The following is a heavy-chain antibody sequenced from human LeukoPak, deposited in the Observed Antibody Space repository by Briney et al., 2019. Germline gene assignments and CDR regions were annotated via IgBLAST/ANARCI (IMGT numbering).Heavy chain of an antibody. CDR3: ARDLTLMTTPFGY. J-gene: IGHJ4*02. CDR1: GYTFTSYA. D-gene: IGHD4-17*01. Sequence: ASVKASCKASGYTFTSYAMHWVRQAPGQRLEWMGWINAGNGNTKYSRKFQGRVTITRDTSASTAYMELSSLRSEDTAVYYCARDLTLMTTPFGYWGQGTLVTVSS. V-gene: IGHV1-3*01. CDR2: INAGNGNT.